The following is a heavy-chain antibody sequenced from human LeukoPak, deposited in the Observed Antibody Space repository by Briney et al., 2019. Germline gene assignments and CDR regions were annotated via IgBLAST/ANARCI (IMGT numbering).Heavy chain of an antibody. D-gene: IGHD1-26*01. CDR2: ISSNGGST. CDR3: ARDSSGSYYDY. CDR1: GFTFSTYA. J-gene: IGHJ4*02. Sequence: GGSLRLSCAASGFTFSTYAMHWVRQAPGKGLEYVSAISSNGGSTYYANSVKGRFTISRDNSKSTLYLQMGSLRAEDMAVYYCARDSSGSYYDYWGQGTLVTVSS. V-gene: IGHV3-64*01.